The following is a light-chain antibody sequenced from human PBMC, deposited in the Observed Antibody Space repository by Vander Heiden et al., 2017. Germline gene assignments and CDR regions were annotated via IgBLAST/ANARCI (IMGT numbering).Light chain of an antibody. CDR3: QHYNKWPPV. CDR2: GAS. V-gene: IGKV3-15*01. Sequence: IVMTQSPATLSVSPGDRVSVSCRASHSLNNNLAWYQQKPGQAPRLLLYGASTRATGVPSRFSGSGSGTEFALTISSLQPEDFAVYYCQHYNKWPPVFGGGTKVEIK. CDR1: HSLNNN. J-gene: IGKJ4*01.